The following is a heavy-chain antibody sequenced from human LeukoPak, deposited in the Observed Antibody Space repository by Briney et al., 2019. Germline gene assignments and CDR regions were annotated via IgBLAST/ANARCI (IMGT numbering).Heavy chain of an antibody. V-gene: IGHV4-34*01. CDR1: GGSFSGYY. CDR2: INHSGST. CDR3: ARIAAAGQANWFDP. Sequence: SETLSLTCAVYGGSFSGYYWSWIRQPPGKRLEWIGEINHSGSTNYNPSLKSRVTISVDTSKNQSSLKLSSVAAADTAVYYCARIAAAGQANWFDPWGQGTLVTVSS. J-gene: IGHJ5*02. D-gene: IGHD6-13*01.